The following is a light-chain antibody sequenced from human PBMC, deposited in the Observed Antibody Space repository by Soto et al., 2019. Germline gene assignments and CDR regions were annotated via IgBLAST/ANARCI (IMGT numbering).Light chain of an antibody. V-gene: IGLV1-51*01. CDR3: ETWDSSLRVGV. CDR1: TSNIAYNY. J-gene: IGLJ3*02. CDR2: EDH. Sequence: QSVLTQPPSVSAAPGQKVTISCSGSTSNIAYNYVSWYQMLPGTAPKLLIYEDHKRPSGIPDRFSGSKSGASATLGITGLQTGDEGDYYCETWDSSLRVGVFGGGTQLTVL.